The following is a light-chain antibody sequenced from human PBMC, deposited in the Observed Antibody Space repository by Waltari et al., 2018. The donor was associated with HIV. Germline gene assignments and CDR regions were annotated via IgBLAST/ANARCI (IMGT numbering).Light chain of an antibody. Sequence: NFMLTQPHSVSESPGKTVTISCTRSSGSIASNSVQWYQQRPGSAPTHVLYEDNQRPSGVPHRCSGSVDSSSHSASPTTPVLKTEDEADDYCQSYDSSIVVFGGGTKLTVV. CDR3: QSYDSSIVV. CDR1: SGSIASNS. CDR2: EDN. V-gene: IGLV6-57*04. J-gene: IGLJ2*01.